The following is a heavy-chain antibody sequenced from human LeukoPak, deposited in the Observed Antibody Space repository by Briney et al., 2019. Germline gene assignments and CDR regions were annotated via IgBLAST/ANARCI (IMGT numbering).Heavy chain of an antibody. CDR2: ISYDGSNK. CDR3: AKDSPSYYDSSGYLEYFQH. D-gene: IGHD3-22*01. V-gene: IGHV3-30-3*01. CDR1: GFTFSSYA. J-gene: IGHJ1*01. Sequence: GGSLRLSCAASGFTFSSYAMHWVRQAPGKGLEWVAVISYDGSNKYYADSVKGRFTISRDNSKNTLYPQMNSLRAEDTAVYYCAKDSPSYYDSSGYLEYFQHWGQGTLVTVSS.